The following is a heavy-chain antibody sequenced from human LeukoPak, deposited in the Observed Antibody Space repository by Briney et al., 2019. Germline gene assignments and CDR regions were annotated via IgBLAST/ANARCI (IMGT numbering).Heavy chain of an antibody. V-gene: IGHV4-38-2*02. CDR2: IYHSGST. D-gene: IGHD3-22*01. CDR1: GYSISSRYY. J-gene: IGHJ4*02. CDR3: ARHYDSSGYYPLYYFDY. Sequence: PSETLSLSCNVSGYSISSRYYWGWLRQPPGKGLGWIGSIYHSGSTYYNPSLKSRVTISIDTSKNQFSLKLSSVSAADTAVYYCARHYDSSGYYPLYYFDYWGQGTLVTVSS.